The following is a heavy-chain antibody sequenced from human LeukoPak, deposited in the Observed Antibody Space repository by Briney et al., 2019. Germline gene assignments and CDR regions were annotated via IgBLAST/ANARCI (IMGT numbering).Heavy chain of an antibody. CDR3: ARGFRFDP. J-gene: IGHJ5*02. V-gene: IGHV4-59*01. CDR2: IYYTGST. Sequence: PSETLSLTCTVSGGSISNYHWSWIRQPPGKGLEWIGYIYYTGSTNYNPSLKSRVTISVDTSKNQFSLKPSSVTAADTAVYYCARGFRFDPWGQGTLVTVSS. CDR1: GGSISNYH. D-gene: IGHD3-10*01.